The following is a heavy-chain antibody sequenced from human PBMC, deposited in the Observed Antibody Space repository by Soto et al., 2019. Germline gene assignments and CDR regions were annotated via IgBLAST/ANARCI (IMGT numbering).Heavy chain of an antibody. J-gene: IGHJ5*02. Sequence: SETQSLTYTVSGGSISSGGDYWNWIRQHPGKGLEWIGYIYYSGSIYYNPSLKSRVTISVDTSKNQFSLKLSSVTAADTAVYYCARSVFPWGQGTLVTVSS. V-gene: IGHV4-31*03. CDR1: GGSISSGGDY. CDR2: IYYSGSI. CDR3: ARSVFP.